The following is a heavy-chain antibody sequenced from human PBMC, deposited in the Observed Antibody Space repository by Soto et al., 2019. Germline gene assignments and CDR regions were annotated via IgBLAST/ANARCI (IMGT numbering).Heavy chain of an antibody. CDR2: IKQDGSEK. J-gene: IGHJ3*02. D-gene: IGHD2-21*02. V-gene: IGHV3-7*03. Sequence: GSLRLSCAASGFTFISYWMSCFLQAPGKVLEWVANIKQDGSEKYYVDSVKGRFTISRDNAKNSLYLQMNSLRAEDTAVYYCARSTCGGDCYLGANAFDIWGQGTMVTVSS. CDR1: GFTFISYW. CDR3: ARSTCGGDCYLGANAFDI.